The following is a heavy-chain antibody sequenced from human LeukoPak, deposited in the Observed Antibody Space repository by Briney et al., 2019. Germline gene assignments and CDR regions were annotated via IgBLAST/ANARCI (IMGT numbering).Heavy chain of an antibody. CDR1: GFTFSSYA. V-gene: IGHV3-23*01. CDR2: ISGSGGST. Sequence: GGSLRLSCAASGFTFSSYAMSWVRQAPGKGLEWVSAISGSGGSTYYAGSVKGRFTISRDNSKNTLYLQMNSLRAEDTAVYYCAKDLSRCGDYAFFDYWGQGTLVTVSS. J-gene: IGHJ4*02. D-gene: IGHD4-17*01. CDR3: AKDLSRCGDYAFFDY.